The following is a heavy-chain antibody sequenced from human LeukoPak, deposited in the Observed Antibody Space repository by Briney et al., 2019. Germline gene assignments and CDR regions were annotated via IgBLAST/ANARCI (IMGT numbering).Heavy chain of an antibody. Sequence: SETLSLTCTVSGGSISSSRSYWGWIRQSPGKGLEWIGSSSSSGTTYYNPSLKNRVTMSLDTTNNQFSLRLTSLTAADTAVYCCAGDGSSINWFFYWGQGTLVTVSS. J-gene: IGHJ4*02. D-gene: IGHD1-1*01. V-gene: IGHV4-39*07. CDR1: GGSISSSRSY. CDR3: AGDGSSINWFFY. CDR2: SSSSGTT.